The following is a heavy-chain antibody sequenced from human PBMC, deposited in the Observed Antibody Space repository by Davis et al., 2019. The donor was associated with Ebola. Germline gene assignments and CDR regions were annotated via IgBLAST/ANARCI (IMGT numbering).Heavy chain of an antibody. J-gene: IGHJ2*01. D-gene: IGHD2-21*02. CDR2: ISSSSAAI. CDR3: VRDPALVVTGGGWFFGL. CDR1: GFNFTFYS. V-gene: IGHV3-48*01. Sequence: GGSLRLSCAASGFNFTFYSMSWVRQTPGRGLEWVSYISSSSAAIYYAESVKVRFTISRDNAKNSLYLRMNSLRAEDTAVYYCVRDPALVVTGGGWFFGLWGRGTLVTVSS.